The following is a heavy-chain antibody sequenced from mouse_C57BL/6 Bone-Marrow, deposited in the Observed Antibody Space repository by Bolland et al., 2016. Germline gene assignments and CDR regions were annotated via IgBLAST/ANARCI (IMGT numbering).Heavy chain of an antibody. Sequence: TNYNEKFKSKATLTVDTSSSTAYMKLSSLTSEDSAVYYCASYGSSFLFAYWGQGTLV. CDR2: T. D-gene: IGHD1-1*01. V-gene: IGHV1-55*01. CDR3: ASYGSSFLFAY. J-gene: IGHJ3*01.